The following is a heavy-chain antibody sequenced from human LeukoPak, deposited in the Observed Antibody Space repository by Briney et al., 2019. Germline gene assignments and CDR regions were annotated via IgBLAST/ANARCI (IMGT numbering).Heavy chain of an antibody. CDR2: IYTSGST. D-gene: IGHD1-26*01. J-gene: IGHJ4*02. V-gene: IGHV4-4*07. CDR1: GGSISSYY. CDR3: ARENSGSYREFDY. Sequence: SETLSLTCTVSGGSISSYYWSWIRQPAGKGLEWIGRIYTSGSTNYNASLKIRVSMSVDTSKNQFSLKLSSVTAADTAVSYCARENSGSYREFDYWGQGTLVTVSS.